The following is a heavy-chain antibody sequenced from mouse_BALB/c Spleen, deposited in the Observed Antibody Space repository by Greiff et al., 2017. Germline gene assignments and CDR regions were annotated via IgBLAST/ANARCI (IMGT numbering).Heavy chain of an antibody. CDR2: INPGSGGT. V-gene: IGHV1-54*01. D-gene: IGHD1-1*01. Sequence: VQLQQSGAELVRPGTSVKVSCKASGYAFTNYLIEWVKQRPGQGLEWIGVINPGSGGTNYNEKFKGKATLTADKSSSTAYMQLSSLTSDDSAVYFCARGGYYGSREYWYFDVWGAGTTVTVSS. CDR3: ARGGYYGSREYWYFDV. CDR1: GYAFTNYL. J-gene: IGHJ1*01.